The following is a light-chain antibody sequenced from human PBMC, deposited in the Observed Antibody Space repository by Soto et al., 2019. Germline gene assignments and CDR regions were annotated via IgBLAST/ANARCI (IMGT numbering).Light chain of an antibody. Sequence: EIVLTQSPGTLSLSPGEVATLPCRASQSVKSSYLAWYQHKPGQAPRLLIYGTSSRATGIPDRFSGSGSGTDFTLTISRLEPEDFAVYYCQQYGSSITCGQGTRREIK. J-gene: IGKJ5*01. CDR3: QQYGSSIT. CDR2: GTS. CDR1: QSVKSSY. V-gene: IGKV3-20*01.